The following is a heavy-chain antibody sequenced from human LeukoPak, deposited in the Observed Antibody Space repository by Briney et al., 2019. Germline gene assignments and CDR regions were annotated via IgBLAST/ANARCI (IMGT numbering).Heavy chain of an antibody. V-gene: IGHV3-21*01. CDR1: GFTFSSYS. J-gene: IGHJ4*02. D-gene: IGHD2-15*01. CDR2: ISSSISYI. Sequence: GGSLRLSCAVSGFTFSSYSMNWVRQAPGQGLEWVSSISSSISYIYYADSVKGRFTISRDNAKNSLYLQMNSLRAEDTAVYYCARSGGSFYDYWGQGTLVTVSS. CDR3: ARSGGSFYDY.